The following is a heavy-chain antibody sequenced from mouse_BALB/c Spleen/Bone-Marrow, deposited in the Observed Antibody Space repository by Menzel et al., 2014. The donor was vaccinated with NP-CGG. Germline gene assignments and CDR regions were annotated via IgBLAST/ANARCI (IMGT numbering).Heavy chain of an antibody. CDR2: IDPANGNT. CDR1: GFNIKDTY. V-gene: IGHV14-3*02. J-gene: IGHJ3*01. CDR3: ARSTGGPDGFAY. Sequence: EVQVVESGAELVKPGASVKLSCTASGFNIKDTYMHWVKQRPEQGLEWIGRIDPANGNTKYDPKFQGKATITADTSSNTAYLQLSSLTSEDTAVYYCARSTGGPDGFAYRGQGTLVTVSA.